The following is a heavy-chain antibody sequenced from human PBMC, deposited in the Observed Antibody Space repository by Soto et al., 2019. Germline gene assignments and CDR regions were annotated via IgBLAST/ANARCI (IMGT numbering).Heavy chain of an antibody. Sequence: EVQLLESGGGLIQPGESLRLSCVGSGFTFSDYVMTWVRQAPGKGLEWVSSINGNGGRTYYADSVKGRFTISRDNSKNTLFLQMSGLGTEDTAEYYCAKDHAYSGYGAPEYFQHWGQGTLVTVSS. D-gene: IGHD5-12*01. J-gene: IGHJ1*01. CDR2: INGNGGRT. CDR1: GFTFSDYV. V-gene: IGHV3-23*01. CDR3: AKDHAYSGYGAPEYFQH.